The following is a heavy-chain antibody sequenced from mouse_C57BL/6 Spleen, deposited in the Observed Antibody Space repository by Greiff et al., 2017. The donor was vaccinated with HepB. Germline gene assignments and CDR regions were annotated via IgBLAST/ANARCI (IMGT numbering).Heavy chain of an antibody. Sequence: EVKVVESGGGLVKPGGSLKLSCAASGFTFSDYGMHWVRQAPEKGLEWVAYISSGSSTIYYADTVKGRFTISRDNAKNTLFLQMTSLRSEDTAMYYCARAFYYGSGDYAMDYWGQGTSVTVSS. CDR1: GFTFSDYG. D-gene: IGHD2-2*01. CDR3: ARAFYYGSGDYAMDY. CDR2: ISSGSSTI. J-gene: IGHJ4*01. V-gene: IGHV5-17*01.